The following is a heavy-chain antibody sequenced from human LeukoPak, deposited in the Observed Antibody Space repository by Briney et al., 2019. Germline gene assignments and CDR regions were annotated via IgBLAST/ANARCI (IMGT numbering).Heavy chain of an antibody. D-gene: IGHD3-22*01. CDR1: GGSVSSGSYY. J-gene: IGHJ6*02. CDR2: IHYSGST. CDR3: ARDRLGKYDSSGYYRSYYYYGMDV. V-gene: IGHV4-61*01. Sequence: SETLSLTCTVSGGSVSSGSYYWSWIRQPPGKGLEWIGYIHYSGSTNYNPSLKSRVTISVDTSKNQFSLKLSSVTAADTAVYYCARDRLGKYDSSGYYRSYYYYGMDVWGQGTTVTVSS.